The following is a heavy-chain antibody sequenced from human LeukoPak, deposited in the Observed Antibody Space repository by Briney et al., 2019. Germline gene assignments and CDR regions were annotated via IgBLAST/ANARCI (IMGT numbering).Heavy chain of an antibody. Sequence: SETLSLTCTVSGASISSNSYYWGWIRQPPGKGLEWIGSIYYSGSTYYNPSLKSRVTISVDTSKNQFSLKLSSVTAADTAVYYCARAGGQYYYGSGSSRRTNYYYYYYMDVWGKGTTVTISS. CDR2: IYYSGST. V-gene: IGHV4-39*07. CDR3: ARAGGQYYYGSGSSRRTNYYYYYYMDV. CDR1: GASISSNSYY. D-gene: IGHD3-10*01. J-gene: IGHJ6*03.